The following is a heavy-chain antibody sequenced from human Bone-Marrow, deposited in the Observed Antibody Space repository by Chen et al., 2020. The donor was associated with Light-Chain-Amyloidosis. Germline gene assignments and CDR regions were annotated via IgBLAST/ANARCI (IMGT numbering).Heavy chain of an antibody. D-gene: IGHD3-3*01. J-gene: IGHJ5*02. CDR2: VYYTGSA. V-gene: IGHV4-39*07. CDR3: ARDTHYDFQNGPLSWFDP. CDR1: GGPISHNIYY. Sequence: QLQLQESGPGMVKPSETLSLTCTVPGGPISHNIYYWAWIRQPPGQGLEWSGSVYYTGSAYYSPSLKSRVTMSVDTSRNQFSLSLSSVTAADTAIYFCARDTHYDFQNGPLSWFDPWGRGALVTVSS.